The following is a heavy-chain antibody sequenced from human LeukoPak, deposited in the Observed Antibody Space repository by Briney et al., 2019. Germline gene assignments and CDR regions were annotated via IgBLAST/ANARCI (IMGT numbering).Heavy chain of an antibody. J-gene: IGHJ4*02. CDR1: GFTFSSYA. CDR3: ARDPHLQWLVGFDY. Sequence: GGSLRLSCAASGFTFSSYAMHWVRQAPGKGLEWVAVISYDGSNKYYADSVKGRFTISRDNSKNTLYLQMNSLRAEDTAVYYCARDPHLQWLVGFDYWGQGTLVTVSS. V-gene: IGHV3-30*04. CDR2: ISYDGSNK. D-gene: IGHD6-19*01.